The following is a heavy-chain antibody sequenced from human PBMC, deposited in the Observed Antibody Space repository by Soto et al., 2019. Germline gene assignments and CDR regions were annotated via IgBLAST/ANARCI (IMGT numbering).Heavy chain of an antibody. D-gene: IGHD1-1*01. CDR1: GGSISSGGYS. V-gene: IGHV4-30-2*01. CDR2: INHSGST. Sequence: SETLSLTCAVSGGSISSGGYSWSWIRQPPGKGLEWIGEINHSGSTNYNPSLKSRVTISVDTSKNQFSLKLSSVTAADTAVYYCARGRVWLYNWNLRGTYYYYGMDVWGQGTTVTVSS. CDR3: ARGRVWLYNWNLRGTYYYYGMDV. J-gene: IGHJ6*02.